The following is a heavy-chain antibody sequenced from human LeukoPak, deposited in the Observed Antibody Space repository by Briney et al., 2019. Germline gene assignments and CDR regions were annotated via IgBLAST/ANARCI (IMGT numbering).Heavy chain of an antibody. CDR3: ARVRRDIVVVPAVWAYGMDV. CDR1: GGSISIYY. CDR2: IYNSGST. V-gene: IGHV4-59*01. Sequence: PAETLSLTCTVSGGSISIYYWSWIRQPPGKGLEWLGYIYNSGSTNYNPSLKSRVTISVDTSKNQFSLKLSSVTAADTAVYYCARVRRDIVVVPAVWAYGMDVWGQGTTVTVSS. J-gene: IGHJ6*02. D-gene: IGHD2-2*01.